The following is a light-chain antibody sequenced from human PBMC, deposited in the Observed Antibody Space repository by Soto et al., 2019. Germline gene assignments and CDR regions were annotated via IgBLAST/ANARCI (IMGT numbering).Light chain of an antibody. V-gene: IGKV3-11*01. CDR2: QTS. CDR3: HQRQSWPRT. J-gene: IGKJ1*01. Sequence: IGFTQSPTTLASFPGDRVTLFCRASQYINTRLAWYQHRPGQAPRLLIYQTSIRAAGIPARFSASGSGTDFTLTISDVQPEDFALYYCHQRQSWPRTFGQGTKGDIK. CDR1: QYINTR.